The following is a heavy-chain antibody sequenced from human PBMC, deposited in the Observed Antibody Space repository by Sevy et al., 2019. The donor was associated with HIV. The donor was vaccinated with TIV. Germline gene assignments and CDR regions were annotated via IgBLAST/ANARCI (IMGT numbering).Heavy chain of an antibody. V-gene: IGHV3-30*18. Sequence: GGSLRLSCAASGFTFSSYGTHWVRQAPGKGLEWVAVISHDGSHKYYADSVKGRFTVSRDNSKDTLYLQINSLRAEDTAVYYCAKDLVVYSSSWYGSSLAIDYWGQGTLVTVSS. J-gene: IGHJ4*02. CDR2: ISHDGSHK. D-gene: IGHD6-13*01. CDR3: AKDLVVYSSSWYGSSLAIDY. CDR1: GFTFSSYG.